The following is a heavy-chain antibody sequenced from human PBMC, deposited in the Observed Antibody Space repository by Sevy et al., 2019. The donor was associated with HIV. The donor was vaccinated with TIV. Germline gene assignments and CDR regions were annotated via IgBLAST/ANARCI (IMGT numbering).Heavy chain of an antibody. Sequence: GGSLRLSCAASGLTLSSCGMHWARQAPGKGLEWVAVISYDGSNKYYAESVKGRFTISRDTSKNTLNRQMNSLRAEDTAVYYCAKDFTGFYGMDVWGQGTTVTVSS. CDR3: AKDFTGFYGMDV. J-gene: IGHJ6*02. CDR2: ISYDGSNK. V-gene: IGHV3-30*18. CDR1: GLTLSSCG. D-gene: IGHD3-9*01.